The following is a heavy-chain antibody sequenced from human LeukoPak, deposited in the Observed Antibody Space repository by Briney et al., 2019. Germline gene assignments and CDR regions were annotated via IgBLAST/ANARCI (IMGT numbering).Heavy chain of an antibody. V-gene: IGHV4-59*08. CDR3: AGHHPRNTVDF. CDR2: IYNSGSP. Sequence: SETLSLTCSVSGGSISTDYWSWIRQTPGKGLEEIGYIYNSGSPNYNPSLEGRVTISLDTSKNQFSLKLSSVTAADTAVYYCAGHHPRNTVDFWGQGTLVTVSS. J-gene: IGHJ4*02. CDR1: GGSISTDY. D-gene: IGHD3-16*02.